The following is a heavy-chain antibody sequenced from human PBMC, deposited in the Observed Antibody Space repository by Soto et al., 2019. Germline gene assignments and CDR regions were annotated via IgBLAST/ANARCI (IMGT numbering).Heavy chain of an antibody. Sequence: ASVKVSCKASGYTFTSTWMHWVRQAPGQGLEWMGIINPYGGAATYAEKFQGRVTMTRDTSTATDYLELSSLRSEDTAVYYCAARVGGSLEMATISVYFDYWGQGTLVTVSS. CDR1: GYTFTSTW. J-gene: IGHJ4*02. CDR3: AARVGGSLEMATISVYFDY. CDR2: INPYGGAA. D-gene: IGHD5-12*01. V-gene: IGHV1-46*01.